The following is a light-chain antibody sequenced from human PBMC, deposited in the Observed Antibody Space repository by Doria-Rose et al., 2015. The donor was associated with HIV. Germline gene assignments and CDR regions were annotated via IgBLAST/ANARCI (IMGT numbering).Light chain of an antibody. CDR3: QQLNNYRT. CDR2: AAS. J-gene: IGKJ1*01. Sequence: IRMTQSPSFLSASVGDRVTITCRASQGISSYLAWYQQKPGKAPKLLIYAASTLQRGVSSRFSGSGSGTEFTLTISSLQPEDFATYFCQQLNNYRTFGQGTNVGIK. V-gene: IGKV1-9*01. CDR1: QGISSY.